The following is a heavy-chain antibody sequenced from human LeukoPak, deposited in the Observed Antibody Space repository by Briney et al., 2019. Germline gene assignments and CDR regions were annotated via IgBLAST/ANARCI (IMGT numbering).Heavy chain of an antibody. CDR1: GGSISSYY. CDR2: INHSGST. CDR3: AFTVGYSYGYRRAGYFDY. D-gene: IGHD5-18*01. Sequence: SETLSLTCTVSGGSISSYYWSWIRQPPGKGLEWIGEINHSGSTNYNPSLKSRVTISVDTSKNQFSLKLSSVTAADTAVYYCAFTVGYSYGYRRAGYFDYWGQGTLVTVSS. J-gene: IGHJ4*02. V-gene: IGHV4-34*01.